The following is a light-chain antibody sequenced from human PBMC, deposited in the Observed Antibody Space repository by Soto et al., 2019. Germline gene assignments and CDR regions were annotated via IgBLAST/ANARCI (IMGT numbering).Light chain of an antibody. V-gene: IGKV3-20*01. CDR2: GTS. CDR3: QQYGSSPYT. CDR1: QSISTTY. J-gene: IGKJ2*01. Sequence: EIVVTQSPGTLSLSPGERATLSCRASQSISTTYLASYQQRPGQAPRLLSYGTSSRATGIPDRFSGSGSATDFSLTINLVEPEDLTVYYCQQYGSSPYTLGQGTKLELK.